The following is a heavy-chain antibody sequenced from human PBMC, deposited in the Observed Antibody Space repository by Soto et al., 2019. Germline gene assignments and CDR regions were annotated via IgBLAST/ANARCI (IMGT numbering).Heavy chain of an antibody. V-gene: IGHV3-30-3*01. CDR3: ARALIPYFSRTSCRYLYY. CDR2: ITSDGNIR. CDR1: GFTFSSYT. Sequence: QVQLVESGGGVVQPGGSLRLSCAASGFTFSSYTMHWVRQAPGKGLEWVAVITSDGNIRLYADSVKGRFSISRDTSKDTLYLQMSTRSPEHRAVYYCARALIPYFSRTSCRYLYYWAQGPLAPVSS. J-gene: IGHJ4*02. D-gene: IGHD2-2*01.